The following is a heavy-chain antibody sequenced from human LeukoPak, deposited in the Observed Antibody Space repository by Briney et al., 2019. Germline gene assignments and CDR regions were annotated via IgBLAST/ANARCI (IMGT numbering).Heavy chain of an antibody. CDR1: GFTFSSYG. CDR2: ISGSGGST. V-gene: IGHV3-23*01. Sequence: GGSLRLSCAASGFTFSSYGMSWVRQAPGKGLEWVSAISGSGGSTYYADSVKGRFTISRDNSKNTLYLQMNSLRSEDTAVYYCARVKQQLVRLLGRDTTYYYYYYMDVWGKGTTVTVSS. D-gene: IGHD6-13*01. J-gene: IGHJ6*03. CDR3: ARVKQQLVRLLGRDTTYYYYYYMDV.